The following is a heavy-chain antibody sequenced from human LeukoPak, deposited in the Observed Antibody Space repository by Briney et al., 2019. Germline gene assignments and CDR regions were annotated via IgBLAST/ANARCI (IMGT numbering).Heavy chain of an antibody. CDR3: AKDGIAASGWYADY. V-gene: IGHV3-21*01. Sequence: SVKGRFTISRDSAKNSLYLQMNSLRAEDTAVYYCAKDGIAASGWYADYWGQGTLVTVSS. D-gene: IGHD6-19*01. J-gene: IGHJ4*02.